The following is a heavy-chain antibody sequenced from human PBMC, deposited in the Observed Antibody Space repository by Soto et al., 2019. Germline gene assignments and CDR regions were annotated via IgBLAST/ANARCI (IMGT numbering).Heavy chain of an antibody. CDR2: IKEDGSDK. V-gene: IGHV3-7*01. CDR1: AFTFSNYY. J-gene: IGHJ4*02. Sequence: EVQLVASGGGLVQPGGSLRLSCAASAFTFSNYYMSWVRQAPGKGLEWLANIKEDGSDKYYVDSVQGRFTISRDNAENSLYLKMNSLRAEDTAVYYCARWIRGTVDYWGQGTLVTVSS. D-gene: IGHD3-10*01. CDR3: ARWIRGTVDY.